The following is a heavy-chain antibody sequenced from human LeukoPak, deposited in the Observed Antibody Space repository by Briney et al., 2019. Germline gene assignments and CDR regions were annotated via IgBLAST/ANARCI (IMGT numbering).Heavy chain of an antibody. CDR2: ISYDGTNK. CDR3: ARVRFGYIFGPIDY. Sequence: GGSLRLSCAASGFTFSSYAMHWVRQAPGKGLEWAAVISYDGTNKYYADSVKGRFTISRDNSKTTLSLQMNSLRPEDTAVYYCARVRFGYIFGPIDYWGQGTLVTVSS. J-gene: IGHJ4*02. V-gene: IGHV3-30-3*01. CDR1: GFTFSSYA. D-gene: IGHD5-18*01.